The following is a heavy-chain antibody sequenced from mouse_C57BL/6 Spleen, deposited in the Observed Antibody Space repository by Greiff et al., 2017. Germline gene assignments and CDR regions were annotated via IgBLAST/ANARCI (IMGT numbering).Heavy chain of an antibody. V-gene: IGHV1-26*01. J-gene: IGHJ2*01. CDR3: ARGMLDFDY. Sequence: EVQLQQSGPELVKPGASVKISCKASGYTFTDYYMNWVKQSHGKSLEWIGDINPNNGGTSYNQKFKGKATLTVDKSSSTAYMELRSLTSEDSAVDDGARGMLDFDYWGQGTTRTVSS. CDR2: INPNNGGT. CDR1: GYTFTDYY.